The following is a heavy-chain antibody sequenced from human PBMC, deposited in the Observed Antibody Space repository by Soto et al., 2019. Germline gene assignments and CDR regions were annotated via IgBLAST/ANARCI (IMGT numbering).Heavy chain of an antibody. CDR1: GFVFSNYA. V-gene: IGHV3-23*01. J-gene: IGHJ4*02. CDR3: AKDRIRGDGYEDPDY. Sequence: EVQLLESGGGLVQPGGSLRLSCAASGFVFSNYAMFWFRQAPGRGLEWVSTIYAAGGSKYYAVSVKGRFTVSRDNSRDTLFMQMDSLRVEDTAIYFCAKDRIRGDGYEDPDYWGQGTLVTVSS. CDR2: IYAAGGSK. D-gene: IGHD3-10*01.